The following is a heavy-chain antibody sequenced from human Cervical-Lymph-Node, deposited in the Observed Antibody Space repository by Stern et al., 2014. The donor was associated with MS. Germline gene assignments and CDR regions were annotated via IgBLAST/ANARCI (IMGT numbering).Heavy chain of an antibody. D-gene: IGHD1-26*01. J-gene: IGHJ5*02. V-gene: IGHV4-61*02. Sequence: QLQLQESGPGLVKPSQTLSLTCTVSGGSISNDNFFWSWIRQPAGKGLEWIGRVYLSGSTNYNPSLKSRVTISMDTSLNQFSLNLNSVTAADTAVYYCALGAEWFDPWGQGTLVTVSS. CDR2: VYLSGST. CDR1: GGSISNDNFF. CDR3: ALGAEWFDP.